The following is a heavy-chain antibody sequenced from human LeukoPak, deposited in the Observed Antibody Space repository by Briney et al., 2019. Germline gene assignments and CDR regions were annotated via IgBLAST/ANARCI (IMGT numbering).Heavy chain of an antibody. J-gene: IGHJ2*01. CDR3: ARAQFLVWYFDL. D-gene: IGHD3-3*01. CDR2: IYHSGST. V-gene: IGHV4-38-2*02. Sequence: SETLSLTCTVSGYSISSGYYWGWIRPPPGKGLEWIGSIYHSGSTYYNPSLKSRVTISVDTSKNQFSLKLSSVTAADTAVYYCARAQFLVWYFDLWGRGTLVTVSS. CDR1: GYSISSGYY.